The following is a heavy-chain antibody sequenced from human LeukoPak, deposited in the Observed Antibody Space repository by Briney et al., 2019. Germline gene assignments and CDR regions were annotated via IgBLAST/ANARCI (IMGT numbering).Heavy chain of an antibody. J-gene: IGHJ3*02. V-gene: IGHV3-23*01. CDR1: GFTFSNAW. CDR2: ISGSGGST. CDR3: ARGGDFSDAFHI. Sequence: GGSLRLSCAASGFTFSNAWMSWVRQAPGKGLEWVSAISGSGGSTYYADSVKGRFTISRDDSTNTLYLQMNSLRAEDTGVYYCARGGDFSDAFHIWGQGTMVTVSS. D-gene: IGHD3-3*01.